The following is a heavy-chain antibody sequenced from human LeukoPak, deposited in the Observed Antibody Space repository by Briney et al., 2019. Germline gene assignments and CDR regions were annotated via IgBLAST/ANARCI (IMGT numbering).Heavy chain of an antibody. Sequence: SVKVSCKASGGTFSSYAISWVRQAPGQGLEWRGGIIPIFGTANYAQKFQGRVTITADESTSTAYMELSSLRSEDTAVYYCARDDSSSPGCNYWGQGTLVTVSS. CDR3: ARDDSSSPGCNY. V-gene: IGHV1-69*13. CDR2: IIPIFGTA. J-gene: IGHJ4*02. D-gene: IGHD6-6*01. CDR1: GGTFSSYA.